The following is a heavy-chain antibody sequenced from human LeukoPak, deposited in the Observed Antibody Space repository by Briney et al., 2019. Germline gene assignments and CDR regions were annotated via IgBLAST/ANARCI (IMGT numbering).Heavy chain of an antibody. CDR3: ARDRGCSSSRYFDD. CDR2: INPDNGGT. D-gene: IGHD6-6*01. CDR1: GYIFTGYY. J-gene: IGHJ4*02. V-gene: IGHV1-2*02. Sequence: ASVKVSCKASGYIFTGYYVHWERQAPGQGLEWMGCINPDNGGTNYAQKFQGRVTMTRDTSMSTAYLELSRLSSDDTAVFYCARDRGCSSSRYFDDWGQGTLVIVSS.